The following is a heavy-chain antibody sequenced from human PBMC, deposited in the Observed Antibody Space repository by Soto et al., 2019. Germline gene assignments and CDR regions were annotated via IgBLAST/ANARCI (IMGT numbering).Heavy chain of an antibody. CDR3: AREVRVAAAGGDY. D-gene: IGHD6-13*01. Sequence: EVQLLESGGGLVQPGGSLRLSCAASGFTFSSYAMNWVRQGPGKGLEWVSGISGSGGSTYYAESVKGRFTISRDNSKNTWYLQMNSLRAEDAAVYYCAREVRVAAAGGDYWGQGTLVTVSS. CDR1: GFTFSSYA. V-gene: IGHV3-23*01. J-gene: IGHJ4*02. CDR2: ISGSGGST.